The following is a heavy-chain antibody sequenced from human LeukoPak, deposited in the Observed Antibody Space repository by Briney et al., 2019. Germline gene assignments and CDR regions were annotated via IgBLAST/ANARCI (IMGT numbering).Heavy chain of an antibody. CDR1: GGTFSSHA. J-gene: IGHJ4*02. D-gene: IGHD6-6*01. CDR2: ISAYNGNT. CDR3: ARVSIAARQFDY. V-gene: IGHV1-18*01. Sequence: ASVKVSCKGSGGTFSSHAVSWVRQAPGQGLEWMGWISAYNGNTNYAQKLQGRVTMTRDTSTSTVYMELSSLRSEDTAVYYCARVSIAARQFDYWGQGTLVTVSS.